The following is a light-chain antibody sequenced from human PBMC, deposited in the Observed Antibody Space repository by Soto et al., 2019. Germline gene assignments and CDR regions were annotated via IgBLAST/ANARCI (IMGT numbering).Light chain of an antibody. CDR3: QQRGKSMT. CDR1: QSVSSY. Sequence: EIVLTQSPATLSLSPGERATLSCRASQSVSSYLAWYQQKPGQAPRLLIYDASNRATGIPARFSASGSGTDFPPTISSQEPEDSAVYYWQQRGKSMTFGPGTRLEIK. V-gene: IGKV3-11*01. CDR2: DAS. J-gene: IGKJ5*01.